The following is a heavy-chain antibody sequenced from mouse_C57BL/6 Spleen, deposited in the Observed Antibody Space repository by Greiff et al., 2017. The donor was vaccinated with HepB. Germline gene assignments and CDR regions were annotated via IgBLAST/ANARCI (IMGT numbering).Heavy chain of an antibody. CDR3: AIPPYDYDEKGFAY. V-gene: IGHV1-69*01. CDR2: IDPSDSYT. Sequence: VQLQQPGAELVMPGASVKLSCKASGYTFTSYWMHWVKQRPGQGLEWIGEIDPSDSYTNYNQRFKGKSTLTVDKSSSTAYMQLSSLTSEDSAVYYCAIPPYDYDEKGFAYWGQGTLVTVSA. J-gene: IGHJ3*01. CDR1: GYTFTSYW. D-gene: IGHD2-4*01.